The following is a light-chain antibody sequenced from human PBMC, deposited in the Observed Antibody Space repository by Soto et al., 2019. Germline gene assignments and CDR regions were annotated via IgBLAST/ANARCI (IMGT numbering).Light chain of an antibody. CDR2: ATS. CDR1: QPISTY. J-gene: IGKJ2*01. Sequence: DLPLPQSPSSLSASVGARVTITCRASQPISTYLNWYQQRPGKAPKFLISATSTLQSGVPARFSGSGSGTGFTLTISTLSPEDVGTYFCQQSYTSPFTFGQGTRLES. CDR3: QQSYTSPFT. V-gene: IGKV1-39*01.